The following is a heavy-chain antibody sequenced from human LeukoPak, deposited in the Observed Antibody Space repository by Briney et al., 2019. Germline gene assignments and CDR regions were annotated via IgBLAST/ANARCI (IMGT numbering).Heavy chain of an antibody. CDR3: ARDIVGVPAATYHYYYYMDV. CDR2: IYSSGST. CDR1: GGSISSYY. D-gene: IGHD2-2*01. J-gene: IGHJ6*03. V-gene: IGHV4-4*07. Sequence: SETLSLTCTVSGGSISSYYWSWIRQPAGQGLEWIGRIYSSGSTNCNPSLKSRVTMSVDTSKNQFSLKLSSVTAADTAVYYCARDIVGVPAATYHYYYYMDVWGKGTTVTVSS.